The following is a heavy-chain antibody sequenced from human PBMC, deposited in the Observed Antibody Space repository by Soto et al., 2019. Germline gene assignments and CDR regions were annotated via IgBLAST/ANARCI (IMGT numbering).Heavy chain of an antibody. J-gene: IGHJ4*02. CDR3: AKDTGIVGATPYYFDY. Sequence: LRLSCAASGFTFSSYAMSWVRQAPGKGLEWVSAISGSGGSTYYADSVKGRFTISRDNSKNTLYLQMNSLRAEDTAVYYCAKDTGIVGATPYYFDYWGQGTLVTVSS. CDR2: ISGSGGST. CDR1: GFTFSSYA. V-gene: IGHV3-23*01. D-gene: IGHD1-26*01.